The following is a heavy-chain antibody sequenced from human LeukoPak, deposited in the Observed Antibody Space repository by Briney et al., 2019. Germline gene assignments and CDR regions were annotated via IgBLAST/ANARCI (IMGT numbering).Heavy chain of an antibody. CDR3: ARGVRPSTAIPGAFDI. V-gene: IGHV1-69*02. CDR2: IIPILGIA. J-gene: IGHJ3*02. Sequence: ASVKASCKASGGTFSSYTISWVRQAPRQGLEWMGRIIPILGIANFAQKFQGRVTITADKSTSTAYMELSSLRSEDTAVYYCARGVRPSTAIPGAFDIWGQGTMVTVSS. CDR1: GGTFSSYT. D-gene: IGHD2-2*02.